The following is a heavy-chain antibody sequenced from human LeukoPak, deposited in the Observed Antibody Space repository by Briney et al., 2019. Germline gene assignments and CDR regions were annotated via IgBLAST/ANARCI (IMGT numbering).Heavy chain of an antibody. J-gene: IGHJ4*02. Sequence: GESLKISCKGSGYSFTSYWIGWVRQMPGKGLEWMGIIYPGDSNIKYSPSFQGQVTISVDISISTAYLEWRSLKASDTAMYFCARSFRWFGELYPMGYWGQGTLVTVSS. D-gene: IGHD3-10*01. CDR3: ARSFRWFGELYPMGY. CDR1: GYSFTSYW. CDR2: IYPGDSNI. V-gene: IGHV5-51*01.